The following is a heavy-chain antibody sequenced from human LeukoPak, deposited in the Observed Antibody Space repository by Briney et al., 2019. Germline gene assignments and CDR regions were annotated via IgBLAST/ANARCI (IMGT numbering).Heavy chain of an antibody. CDR2: INTNTGNP. J-gene: IGHJ5*02. CDR3: ARARSYRHQLNALSYWFDP. D-gene: IGHD5-24*01. V-gene: IGHV7-4-1*02. Sequence: GASVKVSCKASGYTFTSYAMNWVRQAPGQGLEWMGWINTNTGNPTYAQGFTGRFVFSLDTSVSTAYLQISSLKAEDTAVYYCARARSYRHQLNALSYWFDPWGQGTLVTVSS. CDR1: GYTFTSYA.